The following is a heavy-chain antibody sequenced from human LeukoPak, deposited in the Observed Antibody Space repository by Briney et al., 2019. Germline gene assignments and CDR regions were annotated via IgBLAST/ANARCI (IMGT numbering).Heavy chain of an antibody. CDR1: GYTFTGHY. D-gene: IGHD3-10*01. CDR2: IDPGGGGT. J-gene: IGHJ4*02. V-gene: IGHV1-46*01. Sequence: GASVKVSCKASGYTFTGHYMHWVRQAPGQGLEWMGIIDPGGGGTTYAQKFLGRVTMTRDMSTSRVHMELSSLRFEDTAVYYCATYGSGSHSWFDYWGQGTLVTVSS. CDR3: ATYGSGSHSWFDY.